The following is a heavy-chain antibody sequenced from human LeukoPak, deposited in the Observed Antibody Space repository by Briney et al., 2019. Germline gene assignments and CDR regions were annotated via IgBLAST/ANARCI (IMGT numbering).Heavy chain of an antibody. V-gene: IGHV3-23*01. CDR2: ISGSGDSA. D-gene: IGHD5-12*01. Sequence: GGSLSLPCAASGFTFTSLPMSWVPQAPGRGLEWVSIISGSGDSAYYADSVKGRFTISRDNSKNTLYLQMNSLRADDTAVYYCAKESGYDVDFDYWGQGTLVTVSS. J-gene: IGHJ4*02. CDR3: AKESGYDVDFDY. CDR1: GFTFTSLP.